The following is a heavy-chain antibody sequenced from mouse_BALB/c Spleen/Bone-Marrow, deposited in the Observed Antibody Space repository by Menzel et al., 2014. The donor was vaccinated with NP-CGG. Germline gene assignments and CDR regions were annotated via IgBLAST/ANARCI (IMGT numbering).Heavy chain of an antibody. D-gene: IGHD3-3*01. CDR1: GFTFSGYG. CDR3: ARGRDWFDY. V-gene: IGHV5-6-3*01. Sequence: EVQRVESGGGLVQPGGSLKLSCAASGFTFSGYGVSWVRQTPDKGLELVATISGSGSSTYYPDSVKGRFTISRDNARNPLYLQMSSLKSEDTAMYYCARGRDWFDYWGQGTTLTVSS. J-gene: IGHJ2*01. CDR2: ISGSGSST.